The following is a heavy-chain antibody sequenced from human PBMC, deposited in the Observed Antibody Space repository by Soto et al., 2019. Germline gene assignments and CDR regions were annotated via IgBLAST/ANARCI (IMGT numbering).Heavy chain of an antibody. CDR1: GFTFSDNY. V-gene: IGHV3-11*01. Sequence: GGSLRLSCAASGFTFSDNYMSWIRQAPGKGLEWVSYISSSGSIIYYADSVKGRFTISRDNAKNSLYLQMNSLRAEDTAVYYCARDLKDWDFWSGYYLDVWGQGTTVTVSS. CDR2: ISSSGSII. J-gene: IGHJ6*02. CDR3: ARDLKDWDFWSGYYLDV. D-gene: IGHD3-3*01.